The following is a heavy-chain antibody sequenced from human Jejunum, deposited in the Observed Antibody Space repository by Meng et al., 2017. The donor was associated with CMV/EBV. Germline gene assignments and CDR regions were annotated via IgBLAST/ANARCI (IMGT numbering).Heavy chain of an antibody. CDR1: GFTLKNAW. J-gene: IGHJ4*02. Sequence: SGFTLKNAWMRWVRPAPGEELEWVGRIESHSDGWAICYAAPVRGRFTISRDDSENMLYLQMSSLKTEDTAVYFCPTDRREGTNQQFDFWGQGTLVTVSS. CDR2: IESHSDGWAI. D-gene: IGHD1-1*01. CDR3: PTDRREGTNQQFDF. V-gene: IGHV3-15*04.